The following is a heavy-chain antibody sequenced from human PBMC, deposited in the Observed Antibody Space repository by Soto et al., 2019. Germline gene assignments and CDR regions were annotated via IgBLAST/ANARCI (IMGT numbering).Heavy chain of an antibody. CDR2: IYHSGST. Sequence: PSETLSLTCPVSGGSISSGGYSCNRIRQPPGKGLEWIGYIYHSGSTYYNPSLKSRVTISVDRSKNQFSLKLSSVTAADTAVYYCASMYYYDRSGYYPIDFGYWGQGTLVTVPS. CDR3: ASMYYYDRSGYYPIDFGY. CDR1: GGSISSGGYS. D-gene: IGHD3-22*01. V-gene: IGHV4-30-2*01. J-gene: IGHJ4*02.